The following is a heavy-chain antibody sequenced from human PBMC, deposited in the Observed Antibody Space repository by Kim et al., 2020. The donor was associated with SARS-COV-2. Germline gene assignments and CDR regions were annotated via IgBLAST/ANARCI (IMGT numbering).Heavy chain of an antibody. Sequence: EESWKGRITTSRDNAKNALYLQMNSLRAEDTAVYYCARANSNYAPYFDYWGQGTLVTVSS. V-gene: IGHV3-21*01. J-gene: IGHJ4*02. D-gene: IGHD4-4*01. CDR3: ARANSNYAPYFDY.